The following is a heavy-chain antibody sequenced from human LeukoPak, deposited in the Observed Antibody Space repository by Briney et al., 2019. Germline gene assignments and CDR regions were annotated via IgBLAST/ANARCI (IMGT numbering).Heavy chain of an antibody. Sequence: ASVKVSCKASGYTFNSYGFHWVRQALGQGLEWMGWISTYNGNTKYSQKLQGRVTLTTDTSTSTAYMELRSLRYDDTAVYYCAKGSYDSSGYFYYQYGMDVWGQGTTVTVSS. CDR1: GYTFNSYG. CDR3: AKGSYDSSGYFYYQYGMDV. CDR2: ISTYNGNT. V-gene: IGHV1-18*01. J-gene: IGHJ6*02. D-gene: IGHD3-22*01.